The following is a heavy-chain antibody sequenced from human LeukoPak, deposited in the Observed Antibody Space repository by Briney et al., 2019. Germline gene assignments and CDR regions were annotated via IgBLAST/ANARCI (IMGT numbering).Heavy chain of an antibody. J-gene: IGHJ6*03. CDR1: GGSISSYY. D-gene: IGHD3-10*01. CDR3: ARDYYGSGSYDYYYMDV. CDR2: IYYSGST. V-gene: IGHV4-59*01. Sequence: SETLSLTCTVSGGSISSYYWSWIRQPPGKGLEWIGYIYYSGSTNYNPSLKSRVTISVDTSKNQFSLKLSSVTAADTAVYYCARDYYGSGSYDYYYMDVWGKGTTVTISS.